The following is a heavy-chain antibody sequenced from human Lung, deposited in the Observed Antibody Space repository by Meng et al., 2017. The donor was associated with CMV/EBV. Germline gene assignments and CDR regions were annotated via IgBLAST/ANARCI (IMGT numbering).Heavy chain of an antibody. J-gene: IGHJ4*02. D-gene: IGHD1-14*01. V-gene: IGHV4-39*01. CDR2: VVYSGTT. Sequence: QLQLTEPGPGLVKPSETLSLTCTVSGGSISSSSYYWAWIRQPPGEGLEWIGSVVYSGTTYYTSSLKSRVSISVDTSKNQFSLKPSSVTAADTAVYYCARHHHSPTFDYWGQGTLVTVSS. CDR3: ARHHHSPTFDY. CDR1: GGSISSSSYY.